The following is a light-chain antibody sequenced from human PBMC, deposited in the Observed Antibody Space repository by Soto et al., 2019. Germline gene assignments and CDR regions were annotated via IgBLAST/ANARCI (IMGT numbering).Light chain of an antibody. Sequence: QSVLTQPASVSGSPGQSITISCTGTSSDVGGYNYVSWYQHHPGKAPKLMIYDVSNRPSGVSNRFSGSKSGNTASLTISGLQPEDEANYSCGSYTPTNPPQRVVGPGTKVTVL. CDR3: GSYTPTNPPQRV. CDR1: SSDVGGYNY. CDR2: DVS. J-gene: IGLJ1*01. V-gene: IGLV2-14*03.